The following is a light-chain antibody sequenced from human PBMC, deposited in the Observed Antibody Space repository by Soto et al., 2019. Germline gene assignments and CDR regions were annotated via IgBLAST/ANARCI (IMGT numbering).Light chain of an antibody. CDR1: QRISSSS. J-gene: IGKJ2*01. Sequence: EIVLTQSPGTLSFSPGERATLSCRVSQRISSSSLAWYQHNPGQAPRLLLYGASSRATGIPDRFSGSGSGTEFTLTISRLEPEDFAVYYCLHYCRSPPYTLGQGTKLEIK. V-gene: IGKV3-20*01. CDR3: LHYCRSPPYT. CDR2: GAS.